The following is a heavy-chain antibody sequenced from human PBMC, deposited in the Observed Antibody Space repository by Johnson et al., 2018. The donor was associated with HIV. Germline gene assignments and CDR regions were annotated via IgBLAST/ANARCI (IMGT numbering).Heavy chain of an antibody. CDR3: ARDAAGSYDVSLLSDAFDI. CDR1: GFTFSSYA. J-gene: IGHJ3*02. V-gene: IGHV3-30*04. CDR2: ISYDGSNK. Sequence: VQLVESGGGVVQPGRSLRLSCAASGFTFSSYAMHWVRQAPGKGLEWVAVISYDGSNKYYADSVKGRFSLYRDNAKNSVYLLMSGLTADDTAVYFCARDAAGSYDVSLLSDAFDIWGEGTTVTVS. D-gene: IGHD1-26*01.